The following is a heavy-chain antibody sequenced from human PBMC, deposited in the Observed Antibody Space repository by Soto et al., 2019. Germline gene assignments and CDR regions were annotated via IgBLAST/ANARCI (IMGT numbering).Heavy chain of an antibody. CDR2: INFDGTRT. CDR3: ARGAGGRYYNDY. D-gene: IGHD1-26*01. Sequence: EVQLVESGGGLVQPGGSLRLSCAASGFTFSSFWMHWVRQGPGKGLVWLSRINFDGTRTTYADSVKGRFTISRDNAKDTVYLQMNSLRAEDTAVYSCARGAGGRYYNDYWGQGTLVTVSS. CDR1: GFTFSSFW. J-gene: IGHJ4*02. V-gene: IGHV3-74*01.